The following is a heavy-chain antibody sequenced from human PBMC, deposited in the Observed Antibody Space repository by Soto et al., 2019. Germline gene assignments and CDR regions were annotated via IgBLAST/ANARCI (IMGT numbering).Heavy chain of an antibody. CDR3: TRAYGAETFDL. J-gene: IGHJ5*01. CDR2: MNPNSGNT. CDR1: GYTFNNYD. V-gene: IGHV1-8*02. Sequence: ASVKVSCKASGYTFNNYDIHWVRQAPGHGLEWMGWMNPNSGNTGYAQNFRGRVTMTQNTAIGTAYMELSSLRSDDTATYYCTRAYGAETFDLWGQGPRVTV. D-gene: IGHD3-10*01.